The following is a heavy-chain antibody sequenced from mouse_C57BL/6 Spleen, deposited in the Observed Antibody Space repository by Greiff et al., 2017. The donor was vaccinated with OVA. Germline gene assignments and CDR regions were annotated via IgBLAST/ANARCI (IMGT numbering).Heavy chain of an antibody. CDR1: GFTFSSYG. V-gene: IGHV5-6*01. CDR3: AREDSNYIAY. D-gene: IGHD2-5*01. Sequence: EVKLMESGGDLVKPGGSLSLSCASSGFTFSSYGMSWVRQTPDKRLEWVATMSSGGSYTYYPDSVKGRFTISRDNAKNTLYLQMSSLKSEDTAMYYCAREDSNYIAYWGQGTLVTVSA. CDR2: MSSGGSYT. J-gene: IGHJ3*01.